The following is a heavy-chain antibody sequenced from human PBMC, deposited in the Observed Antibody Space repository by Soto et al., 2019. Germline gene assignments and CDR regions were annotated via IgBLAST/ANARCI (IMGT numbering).Heavy chain of an antibody. V-gene: IGHV3-74*01. CDR1: GFTFSSCW. Sequence: QTGGSLRLSCEASGFTFSSCWMHWVRQAPGKGLVWVSRISSDGSSTNYADSVKGRFTISRDNAKNMLYLQMKNLGAEDTAVYYCASLYSSAWARDYWGQGTLVTVSS. D-gene: IGHD6-19*01. CDR2: ISSDGSST. CDR3: ASLYSSAWARDY. J-gene: IGHJ4*02.